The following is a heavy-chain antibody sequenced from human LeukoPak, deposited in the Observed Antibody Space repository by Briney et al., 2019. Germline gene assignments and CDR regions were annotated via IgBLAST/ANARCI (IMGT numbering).Heavy chain of an antibody. V-gene: IGHV3-7*03. CDR3: ASGGGGTWFDP. CDR2: IKPGGSET. Sequence: PGGSLRLSCAASGFTFSNSWMTWVRQAPGKGLECVANIKPGGSETYYVDSVKGRFTISRDNAKNSLYLQMNSLRAEDTAVYYCASGGGGTWFDPWGQGTLLTVSS. J-gene: IGHJ5*02. D-gene: IGHD3-3*01. CDR1: GFTFSNSW.